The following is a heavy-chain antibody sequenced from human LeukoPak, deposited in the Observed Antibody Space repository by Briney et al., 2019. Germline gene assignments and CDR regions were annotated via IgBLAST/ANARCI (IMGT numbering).Heavy chain of an antibody. CDR2: IRSKANSYAA. V-gene: IGHV3-73*01. J-gene: IGHJ3*02. CDR1: GFTFSGSA. Sequence: PGGSLRLSCAASGFTFSGSAMHWVRQASGKGLEWVGRIRSKANSYAAAYAASVKGRFTISRDDSKNTAYLQMNSLKTEDTAVYYCAKDLWWFGEFPNVFDIWGQGTMVTVSS. D-gene: IGHD3-10*01. CDR3: AKDLWWFGEFPNVFDI.